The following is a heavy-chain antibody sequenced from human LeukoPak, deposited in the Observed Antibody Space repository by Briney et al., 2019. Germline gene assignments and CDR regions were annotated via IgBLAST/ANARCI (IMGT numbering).Heavy chain of an antibody. D-gene: IGHD6-19*01. Sequence: GRSLRLSCAASGFTFDDYAMHWVRQAPGKGLEWVSGISWNSGSIGYADSVKGRFTISRDNAKNSLYLQMNSLRAEDTASYYCAKTRGSGWYYFDYWGQGTLVTVSS. V-gene: IGHV3-9*01. CDR3: AKTRGSGWYYFDY. CDR1: GFTFDDYA. J-gene: IGHJ4*02. CDR2: ISWNSGSI.